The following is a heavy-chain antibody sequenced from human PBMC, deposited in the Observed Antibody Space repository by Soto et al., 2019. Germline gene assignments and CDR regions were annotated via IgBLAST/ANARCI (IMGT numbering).Heavy chain of an antibody. CDR1: GFTFSSDT. D-gene: IGHD2-15*01. Sequence: GGSLRLSCAASGFTFSSDTMTWVRQAPGKGLEWVSFISSGGDITNYADSVKGRFTISSDNSKNSLDLQMNSLRAEDTAVYYCAKGIAGHHYMDVWGKGTTVTVSS. V-gene: IGHV3-23*01. J-gene: IGHJ6*03. CDR2: ISSGGDIT. CDR3: AKGIAGHHYMDV.